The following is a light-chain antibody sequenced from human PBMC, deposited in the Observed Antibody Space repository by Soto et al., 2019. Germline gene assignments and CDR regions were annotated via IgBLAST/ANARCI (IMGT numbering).Light chain of an antibody. V-gene: IGKV1-5*03. CDR2: KAA. CDR1: QSISSW. Sequence: DIQMTQSPSTLSASVGDRVTITCRASQSISSWLAWYQQKPGKAPKLLIYKAASLEGGVPSRFSGSGSGTEFTLTISSLQPDDFAPYYCQQYNSYPTFGQGTRLEIK. J-gene: IGKJ5*01. CDR3: QQYNSYPT.